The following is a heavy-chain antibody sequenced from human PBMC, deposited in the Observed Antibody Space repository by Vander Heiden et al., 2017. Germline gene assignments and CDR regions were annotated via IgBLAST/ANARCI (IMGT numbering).Heavy chain of an antibody. CDR2: IGTAGDT. CDR3: ARVRYYYDSSGYWPTTDY. V-gene: IGHV3-13*01. J-gene: IGHJ4*02. D-gene: IGHD3-22*01. CDR1: GFTFSSYD. Sequence: EVQLVESGGGLVQPGGSLSLSCAASGFTFSSYDLPWVPQATGKGLEWVSAIGTAGDTYDPGSVKGRFTISRENAKNSLYLQMNSLRAGDTAVYYCARVRYYYDSSGYWPTTDYWGQGTLVTVSS.